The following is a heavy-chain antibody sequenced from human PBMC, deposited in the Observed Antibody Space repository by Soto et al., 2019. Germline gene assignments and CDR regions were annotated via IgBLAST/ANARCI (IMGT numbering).Heavy chain of an antibody. CDR2: INPSGGST. CDR3: ARDVCGIPEG. V-gene: IGHV1-46*01. Sequence: QVQLVQSVAEVKKPGASVKVSCKASGYTFTSYYMHWVRQAPGQGLEWMGIINPSGGSTSYAQKVKGRVTMTRDTSTSTVYMELSSLRSEDTAVYYCARDVCGIPEGWGQGTLDTVSS. D-gene: IGHD3-16*01. CDR1: GYTFTSYY. J-gene: IGHJ4*02.